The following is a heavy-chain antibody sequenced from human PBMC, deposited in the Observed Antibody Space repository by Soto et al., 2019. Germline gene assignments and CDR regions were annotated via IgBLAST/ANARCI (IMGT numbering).Heavy chain of an antibody. D-gene: IGHD3-10*01. J-gene: IGHJ4*02. CDR3: ARGAIGSGSYYYFDY. Sequence: ASVKVSCKASGYTFTGYYMHWVRQAPGQGLEWMGWINPSSGGTNYAQKFQGWVTMTRDTSISTAYMELSRLRSDDTAVYYCARGAIGSGSYYYFDYWGQGTLVTVSS. CDR2: INPSSGGT. V-gene: IGHV1-2*04. CDR1: GYTFTGYY.